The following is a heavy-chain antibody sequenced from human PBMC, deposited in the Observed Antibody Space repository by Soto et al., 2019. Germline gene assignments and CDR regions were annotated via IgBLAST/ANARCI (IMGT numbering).Heavy chain of an antibody. Sequence: ASVKVSCKASGYTFTGYYMHWVRQAPGQGLEWMGWINPNSGGTNYAQKFQGWVTMTRDTSISTAYMELSRLRSDDTAVYYCARGWSGRWLQLSGDVFDDWGQGTMGTAPQ. D-gene: IGHD3-10*02. J-gene: IGHJ4*02. CDR2: INPNSGGT. V-gene: IGHV1-2*04. CDR3: ARGWSGRWLQLSGDVFDD. CDR1: GYTFTGYY.